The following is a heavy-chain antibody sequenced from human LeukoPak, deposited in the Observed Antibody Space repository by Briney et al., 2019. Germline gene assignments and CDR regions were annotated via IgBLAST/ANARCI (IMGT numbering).Heavy chain of an antibody. D-gene: IGHD5-12*01. J-gene: IGHJ6*03. CDR3: ARVVYSGYDFRGAMDV. CDR1: GGSISSYY. V-gene: IGHV4-59*01. CDR2: IYYTGST. Sequence: SETLSLTCTISGGSISSYYWSWIRQPPGKGLEWIGYIYYTGSTNHNPSLKSRVTISVDTSKNQFSLKLSSVTAADTAVYYCARVVYSGYDFRGAMDVWGKGTTVTVSS.